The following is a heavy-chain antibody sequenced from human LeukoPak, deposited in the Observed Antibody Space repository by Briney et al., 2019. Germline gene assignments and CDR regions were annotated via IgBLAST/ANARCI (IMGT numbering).Heavy chain of an antibody. J-gene: IGHJ6*04. D-gene: IGHD6-13*01. V-gene: IGHV4-59*01. Sequence: PSETLSLTCTVSGGSISSYYWSWIRQPPGKGLEWIGYIYYNGSTNYNPSLKSRVTISVDTSKNQFSLKLSSVTAADTAVYYCARDRSRGSSWYPDSYYYYGMDVWGKGTTVTVSS. CDR1: GGSISSYY. CDR2: IYYNGST. CDR3: ARDRSRGSSWYPDSYYYYGMDV.